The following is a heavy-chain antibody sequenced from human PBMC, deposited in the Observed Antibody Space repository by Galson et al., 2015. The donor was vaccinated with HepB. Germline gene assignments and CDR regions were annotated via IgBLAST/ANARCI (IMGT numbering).Heavy chain of an antibody. V-gene: IGHV1-69*04. CDR3: ARDLANWELETPFDY. D-gene: IGHD1-7*01. CDR2: IIPILGIA. J-gene: IGHJ4*02. CDR1: GGTFSSYA. Sequence: SVKVSCKASGGTFSSYAISWVRQAPGQGLEWMGRIIPILGIANYAQKFQGRVTITADKSTSTAYMELSSLRSEDTAVYYCARDLANWELETPFDYWGQGTLVTVST.